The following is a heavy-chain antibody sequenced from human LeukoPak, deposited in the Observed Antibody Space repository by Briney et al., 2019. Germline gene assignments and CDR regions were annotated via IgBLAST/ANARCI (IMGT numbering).Heavy chain of an antibody. CDR3: AIMHPYYDGSGYWVQ. V-gene: IGHV3-23*01. D-gene: IGHD3-22*01. Sequence: GGSLRLSCAASGFTFSSYAMSWVRQAPGKGLGWVSGISTSGASTSNADSVKGRFTISRDNPTNTLYMQMNSLRAEDTALYYCAIMHPYYDGSGYWVQWGQGTLVTVSS. CDR1: GFTFSSYA. CDR2: ISTSGAST. J-gene: IGHJ4*02.